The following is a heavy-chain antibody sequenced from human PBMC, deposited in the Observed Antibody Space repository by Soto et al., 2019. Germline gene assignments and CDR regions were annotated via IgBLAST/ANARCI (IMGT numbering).Heavy chain of an antibody. V-gene: IGHV4-34*01. Sequence: SETLSLTCAVYGGSFSGYYWSWIRQPPGKGLEWMGEINRSGSTNYNPSLKSRVAISVDTSKNQFSLKLSSVTASDTAVYYCARVFCTGGTCYSIDYWGQGTLVTVSS. CDR1: GGSFSGYY. CDR2: INRSGST. J-gene: IGHJ4*02. D-gene: IGHD2-15*01. CDR3: ARVFCTGGTCYSIDY.